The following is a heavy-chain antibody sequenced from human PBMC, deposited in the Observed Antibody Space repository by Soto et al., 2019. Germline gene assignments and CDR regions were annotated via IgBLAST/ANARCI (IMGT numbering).Heavy chain of an antibody. D-gene: IGHD6-13*01. CDR2: IIPIFGTA. CDR1: GGTFSSYA. Sequence: QVQLVQSGAEVKKPGSSVKVSCKASGGTFSSYAISWVRQAPGQGLEWMGGIIPIFGTANYAQKFQGRVKINEAETTGPAYMDPSSLSYEDTAVYYCARVGVSGSWYYRRYYGMDVWGQGTTVTVSS. CDR3: ARVGVSGSWYYRRYYGMDV. J-gene: IGHJ6*02. V-gene: IGHV1-69*12.